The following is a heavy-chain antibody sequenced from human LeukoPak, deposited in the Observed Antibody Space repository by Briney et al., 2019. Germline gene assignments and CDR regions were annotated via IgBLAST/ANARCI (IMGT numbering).Heavy chain of an antibody. D-gene: IGHD2-15*01. CDR3: ARLRCDNCYPNWLDP. Sequence: SETLSLPCAVYGESFSGYYWTWIRQPPGKGLEWIAEINHSGSTSYNPSLKSRVTISVDTSKNQFSLKLNSVTAADTAVYYCARLRCDNCYPNWLDPWGQGTLVTVSS. V-gene: IGHV4-34*01. CDR2: INHSGST. CDR1: GESFSGYY. J-gene: IGHJ5*02.